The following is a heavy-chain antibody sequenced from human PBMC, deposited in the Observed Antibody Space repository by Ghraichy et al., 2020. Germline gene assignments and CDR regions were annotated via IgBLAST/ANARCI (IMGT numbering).Heavy chain of an antibody. CDR3: VKDIGGGDFFDF. CDR2: LYSGGAA. J-gene: IGHJ4*02. CDR1: GFTVSSKY. Sequence: GESLNISCVASGFTVSSKYMSWVRQTLGRGLEWVSVLYSGGAAYYAAPVRGRFTISRDNSENTLYLQMNSLRAGDTAVYYCVKDIGGGDFFDFWSQGTLVNVSA. D-gene: IGHD4-23*01. V-gene: IGHV3-53*01.